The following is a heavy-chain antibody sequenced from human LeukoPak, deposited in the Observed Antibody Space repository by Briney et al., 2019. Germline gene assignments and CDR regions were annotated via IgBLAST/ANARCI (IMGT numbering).Heavy chain of an antibody. CDR1: GFTFSSYA. Sequence: GGSLRLSCAASGFTFSSYAMSWVRQAPGKGLEWVAVISYDGSNKYYADSVKGRFTISRDNSKNTLYLQMNSLRAEDTAVYYCARARWEAGATTPYFDYWGQGTLVTVSS. V-gene: IGHV3-30-3*01. J-gene: IGHJ4*02. CDR3: ARARWEAGATTPYFDY. D-gene: IGHD1-26*01. CDR2: ISYDGSNK.